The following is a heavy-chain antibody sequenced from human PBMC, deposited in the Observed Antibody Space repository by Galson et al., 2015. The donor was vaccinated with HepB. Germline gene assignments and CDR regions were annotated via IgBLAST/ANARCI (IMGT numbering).Heavy chain of an antibody. CDR3: ARDRGVYYDFWSGYYFVSFDY. CDR1: GFTFSSYS. V-gene: IGHV3-21*01. D-gene: IGHD3-3*01. Sequence: SLRLSCAASGFTFSSYSMNWVRQAPGKGLEWVSSISSSSSYIYYADSVKGRFTISRDNAKNSLYLQMNSLRAEDTAVYYCARDRGVYYDFWSGYYFVSFDYWGQGTLVTVSS. J-gene: IGHJ4*02. CDR2: ISSSSSYI.